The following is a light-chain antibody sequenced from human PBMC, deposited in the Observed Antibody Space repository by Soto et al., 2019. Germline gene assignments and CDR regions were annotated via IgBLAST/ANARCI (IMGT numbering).Light chain of an antibody. J-gene: IGKJ1*01. Sequence: EIVLTQSPGSVSLSPGERATLSCRASQSVSSAFFAWYQQTPGQPPRLLISGASNRATGIPDRFSGSGSGTDFTLTISRLEPEDFAVYYCQQYDSSVTFGQGTKVEIK. CDR1: QSVSSAF. V-gene: IGKV3-20*01. CDR2: GAS. CDR3: QQYDSSVT.